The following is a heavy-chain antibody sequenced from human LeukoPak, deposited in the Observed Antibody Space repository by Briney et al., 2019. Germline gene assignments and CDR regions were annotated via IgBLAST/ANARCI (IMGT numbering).Heavy chain of an antibody. D-gene: IGHD1-1*01. V-gene: IGHV4-59*12. J-gene: IGHJ3*02. CDR2: IYHSGST. Sequence: SETLSLTCTVPGGSISSYYWSWIRQPPGKGLEWIGYIYHSGSTYYNPSLKSRVTISVDRSKNQFSLKLSSVTAADTAVYYCARELEAFDIWGQGTMVTVSS. CDR3: ARELEAFDI. CDR1: GGSISSYY.